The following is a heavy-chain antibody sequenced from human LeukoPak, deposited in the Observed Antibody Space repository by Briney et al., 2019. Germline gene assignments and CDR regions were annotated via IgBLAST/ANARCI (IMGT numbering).Heavy chain of an antibody. CDR3: VRDDYDFWSGYQRYFEF. V-gene: IGHV3-7*01. CDR1: GFTFSDYW. J-gene: IGHJ4*02. CDR2: INQDGSEK. Sequence: GGSLRLSCAVSGFTFSDYWMTWVRQAPGKGLEWVANINQDGSEKYYVDSVEGRFTISRDCVKNSLYLQMTSVRADDTAMYYCVRDDYDFWSGYQRYFEFWGQGTLVTVSS. D-gene: IGHD3-3*01.